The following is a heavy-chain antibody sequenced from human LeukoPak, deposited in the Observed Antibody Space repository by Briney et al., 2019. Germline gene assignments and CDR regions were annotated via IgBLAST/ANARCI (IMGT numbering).Heavy chain of an antibody. CDR1: GFTFDGYA. CDR2: ISGSGGST. J-gene: IGHJ4*02. D-gene: IGHD6-19*01. CDR3: AKPLAVAGTTGFDY. V-gene: IGHV3-23*01. Sequence: GRSLRLSCAASGFTFDGYAMHWVRRAPGKGLEWVSGISGSGGSTYYADSVKGRFTISRDNSKNTLYLQMNSLRAEDTAVYYCAKPLAVAGTTGFDYWGQGTLVTVSS.